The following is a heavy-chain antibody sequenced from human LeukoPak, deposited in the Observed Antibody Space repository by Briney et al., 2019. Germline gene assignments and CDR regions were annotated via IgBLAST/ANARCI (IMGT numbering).Heavy chain of an antibody. D-gene: IGHD3-10*01. J-gene: IGHJ4*02. CDR2: IYYSGIT. Sequence: SETLSLTCTVSGGSISSYYWSWIRQSPGKGLEWIGYIYYSGITDYNPSLKSRVTISVDTSKNQFSLKLSSVTAADTAVYYCARVGYYGSGSYYRDYFEYWGQGTLVTVSS. CDR1: GGSISSYY. V-gene: IGHV4-59*01. CDR3: ARVGYYGSGSYYRDYFEY.